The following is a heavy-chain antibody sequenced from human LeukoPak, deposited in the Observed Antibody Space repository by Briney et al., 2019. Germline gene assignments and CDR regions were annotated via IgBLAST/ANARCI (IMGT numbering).Heavy chain of an antibody. CDR2: INPNSGGT. V-gene: IGHV1-2*06. D-gene: IGHD2-21*01. CDR3: ARKLRLGRNWFDP. J-gene: IGHJ5*02. Sequence: GASXXXXXXASXXTFTGYYMHXVGQAPGQGGEWXGRINPNSGGTKYAQKFQGRVTITRDTSIRTAYMELSRLRYDDTAVYSCARKLRLGRNWFDPWGQGTLVTVSS. CDR1: XXTFTGYY.